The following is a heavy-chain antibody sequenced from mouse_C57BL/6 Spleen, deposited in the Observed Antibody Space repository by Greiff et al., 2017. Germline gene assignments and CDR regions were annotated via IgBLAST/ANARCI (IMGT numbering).Heavy chain of an antibody. CDR1: GYAFSSSW. J-gene: IGHJ2*01. Sequence: QVQLQQSGPELVKPGASVKISCKASGYAFSSSWMNWVKQRPGKGLEWIGRIYPGDGDTNYNGKFKGKATLTADKSSSTAYMQLSSLTSEDSAVYFCAREEAYYSNYLYWGQGTTLTVSS. D-gene: IGHD2-5*01. V-gene: IGHV1-82*01. CDR3: AREEAYYSNYLY. CDR2: IYPGDGDT.